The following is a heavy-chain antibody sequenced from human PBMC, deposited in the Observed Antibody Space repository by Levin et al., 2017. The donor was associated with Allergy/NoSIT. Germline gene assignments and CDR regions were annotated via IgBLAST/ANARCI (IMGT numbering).Heavy chain of an antibody. CDR2: IWYDGSNK. CDR3: ARAGDFDWFPYYYYGMDV. Sequence: GESLKISCAASGFTFSSYGMHWVRQAPGKGLEWVAVIWYDGSNKYYADSVKGRFTISRDNSKNTLYLQMNSLRAEDTAVYYCARAGDFDWFPYYYYGMDVWGQGTTVTVSS. CDR1: GFTFSSYG. J-gene: IGHJ6*02. D-gene: IGHD3-9*01. V-gene: IGHV3-33*01.